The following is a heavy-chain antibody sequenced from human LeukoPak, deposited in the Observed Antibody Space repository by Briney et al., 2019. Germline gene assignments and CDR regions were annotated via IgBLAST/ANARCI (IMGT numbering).Heavy chain of an antibody. CDR1: GFTFSSYG. CDR3: AGGLDIVATIVE. Sequence: GRSLRLSCAASGFTFSSYGMHWVRQAPGKGLEWVAVISYDGSNKNHADSVKGRFTISRDNSKNTLYLQMNSLRAEDTAVYYCAGGLDIVATIVEWGQGTLVTVSS. D-gene: IGHD5-12*01. V-gene: IGHV3-30*03. J-gene: IGHJ4*02. CDR2: ISYDGSNK.